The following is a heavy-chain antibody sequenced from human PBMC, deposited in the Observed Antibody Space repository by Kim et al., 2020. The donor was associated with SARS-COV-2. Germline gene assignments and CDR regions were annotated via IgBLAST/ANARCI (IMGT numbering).Heavy chain of an antibody. D-gene: IGHD4-17*01. Sequence: ASVKVSCKASGYTFTSYDIAWVRQATGQGLEWMGWMNPNSGNTGYAQRFQGRVSMTRNTAITTAYLELSSLISEDTAVYYCARTNYGDRTAVNWFDPWGQGTLVTVSS. CDR1: GYTFTSYD. J-gene: IGHJ5*02. V-gene: IGHV1-8*01. CDR3: ARTNYGDRTAVNWFDP. CDR2: MNPNSGNT.